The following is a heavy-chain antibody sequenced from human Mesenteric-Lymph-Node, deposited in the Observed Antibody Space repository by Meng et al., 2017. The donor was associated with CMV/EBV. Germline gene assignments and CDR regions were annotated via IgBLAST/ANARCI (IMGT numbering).Heavy chain of an antibody. Sequence: GGSLRLSCAASGFTFSSYWMHWVRQAPGKGLVWVSRINSDGSSTSYADSVKGRFTISRDNSKNTLYLQMNSLRGEDTAVYYCAKEMEHYDVLTGYYRGYFDHWGQGTLVTVSS. V-gene: IGHV3-74*01. CDR2: INSDGSST. CDR1: GFTFSSYW. CDR3: AKEMEHYDVLTGYYRGYFDH. D-gene: IGHD3-9*01. J-gene: IGHJ4*02.